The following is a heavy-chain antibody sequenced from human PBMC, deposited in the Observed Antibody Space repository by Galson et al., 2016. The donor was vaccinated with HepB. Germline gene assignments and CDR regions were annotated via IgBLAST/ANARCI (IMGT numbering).Heavy chain of an antibody. D-gene: IGHD3-3*01. V-gene: IGHV3-66*02. CDR3: ARETTIFGVRGATAAFAY. CDR1: GFTVSSNY. Sequence: SLRLSCAASGFTVSSNYMSWVRQAPGKGLEWVSLIYSGGSTYYADSVKGRFTISRDNSKNTLYLQMNSLRLEDTAVYYCARETTIFGVRGATAAFAYWGPGTQVTVSS. J-gene: IGHJ4*02. CDR2: IYSGGST.